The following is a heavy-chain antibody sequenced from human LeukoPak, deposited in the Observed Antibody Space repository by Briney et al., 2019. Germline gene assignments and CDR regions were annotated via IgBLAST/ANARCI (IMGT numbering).Heavy chain of an antibody. Sequence: GESLKISCRGSGYYFTNYWIGWVRQMPGKGLEWMGIIYPGDSDTRYSPSFQGQVTISADKSISTAYLQWSSLKASDTAMYYCARRYCSGGSCYAVFDYWGQGTLVTVSS. CDR2: IYPGDSDT. J-gene: IGHJ4*02. V-gene: IGHV5-51*01. D-gene: IGHD2-15*01. CDR1: GYYFTNYW. CDR3: ARRYCSGGSCYAVFDY.